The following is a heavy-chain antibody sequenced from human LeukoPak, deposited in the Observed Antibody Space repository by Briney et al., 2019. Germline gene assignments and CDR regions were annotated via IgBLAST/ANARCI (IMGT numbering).Heavy chain of an antibody. D-gene: IGHD1-1*01. CDR2: IYYSGST. V-gene: IGHV4-59*01. Sequence: SETLSLTCTGSGGSISSYYWSWIRQPPGKGLEWIGYIYYSGSTNYNPSLKSRVTISVDTSKNQFSLKLSSVTAADTAVYYCARDGLTTPSHYGMDVWGQGTTVTVSS. CDR3: ARDGLTTPSHYGMDV. J-gene: IGHJ6*02. CDR1: GGSISSYY.